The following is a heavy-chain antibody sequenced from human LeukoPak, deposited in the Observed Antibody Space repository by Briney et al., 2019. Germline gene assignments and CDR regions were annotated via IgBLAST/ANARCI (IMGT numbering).Heavy chain of an antibody. CDR2: IYHSGST. D-gene: IGHD4-23*01. CDR3: AVTLKYGGDSGWFDP. Sequence: SETLSLTCTVSGYSISSGYYWGWIRQPPGKGLEWIGSIYHSGSTYYNPSLKSRVTISVDTSKNQFSLKLSSVTAADTAAYYCAVTLKYGGDSGWFDPWGQGALVTVSS. J-gene: IGHJ5*02. CDR1: GYSISSGYY. V-gene: IGHV4-38-2*02.